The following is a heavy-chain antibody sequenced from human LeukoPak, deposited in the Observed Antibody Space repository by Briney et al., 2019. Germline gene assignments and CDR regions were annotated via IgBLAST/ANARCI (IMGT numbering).Heavy chain of an antibody. CDR2: ISSSGSTI. J-gene: IGHJ6*03. D-gene: IGHD5-12*01. CDR1: GFTFSSYE. CDR3: ASPNVDIVATGKRDYYYYYMDV. V-gene: IGHV3-48*03. Sequence: GGSLRLSCAASGFTFSSYEMNWVRQAPGKGLEWVSYISSSGSTIYYADSVKGRFTISRDNAKNSLYLQMNSLRAEDTAVYYCASPNVDIVATGKRDYYYYYMDVWGKGTTVTVSS.